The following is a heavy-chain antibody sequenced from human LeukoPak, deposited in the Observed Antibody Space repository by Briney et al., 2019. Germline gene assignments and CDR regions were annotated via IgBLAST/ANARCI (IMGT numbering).Heavy chain of an antibody. J-gene: IGHJ4*02. CDR2: IYTGGNT. Sequence: GGSLRLSCTASGFPVSSNYMTWVRQAPGKGLEWVSVIYTGGNTDHADSVQGRFTLPRDNSKNTLYLHMNSLRVEDTAVYYCARGRPPYYFDYWGQGTLVTVSS. CDR1: GFPVSSNY. CDR3: ARGRPPYYFDY. V-gene: IGHV3-53*01.